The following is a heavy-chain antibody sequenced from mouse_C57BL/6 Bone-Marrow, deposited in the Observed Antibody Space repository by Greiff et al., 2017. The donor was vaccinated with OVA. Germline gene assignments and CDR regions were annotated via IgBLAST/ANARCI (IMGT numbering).Heavy chain of an antibody. Sequence: EVKVVESGGGLVQPKGSLKLSCAASGFSFNTYAMNWVRQAPGKGLEWVARIRSKSNNYATYYADSVKDRFTISRDDSESMLYLQMNNLKNEDTAMYYCVRHDVYWYFDVWGTGTTVTVSS. CDR1: GFSFNTYA. CDR2: IRSKSNNYAT. J-gene: IGHJ1*03. CDR3: VRHDVYWYFDV. V-gene: IGHV10-1*01. D-gene: IGHD2-3*01.